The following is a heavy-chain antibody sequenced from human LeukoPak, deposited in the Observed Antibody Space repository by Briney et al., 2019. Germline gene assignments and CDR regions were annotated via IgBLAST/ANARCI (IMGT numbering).Heavy chain of an antibody. V-gene: IGHV4-59*01. Sequence: SETLSLTCTVSGGSISSYYWSWIRQSPGPGLEWIGYIYYSGSANYNPSLESRVTISVDTSKNQISLKLSSVTAADTAVYYRAREYYGSGNSSPSHSDYWGQGTLVTVSS. CDR1: GGSISSYY. J-gene: IGHJ4*02. CDR2: IYYSGSA. D-gene: IGHD3-10*01. CDR3: AREYYGSGNSSPSHSDY.